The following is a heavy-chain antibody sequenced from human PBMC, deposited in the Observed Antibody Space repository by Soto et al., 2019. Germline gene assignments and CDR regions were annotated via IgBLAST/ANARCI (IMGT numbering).Heavy chain of an antibody. D-gene: IGHD2-15*01. J-gene: IGHJ6*02. CDR2: ISSRSDTL. CDR1: GFTFSAYA. Sequence: HPGGSLRLSCEGSGFTFSAYAMNWVRQAPGKGLEWVSYISSRSDTLYYADSVKGRFTISRDNAKISVYLQVNNLRDEDTAVYYCARDWDIVILSVPIPNYHYGMDVWGQGTTVTVSS. V-gene: IGHV3-48*02. CDR3: ARDWDIVILSVPIPNYHYGMDV.